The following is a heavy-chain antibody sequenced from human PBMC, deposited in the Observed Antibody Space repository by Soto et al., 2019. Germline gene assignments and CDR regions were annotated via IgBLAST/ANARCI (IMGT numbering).Heavy chain of an antibody. CDR3: AKPLGSGTDRYYFDY. Sequence: SETLSLTCTVSGGSIDGYYWSWVRQPPGKGLEWIGFISYSGSTNYNPPLKSRVTMSIDSSKNQFSLKVTSVTAEDTAVYYCAKPLGSGTDRYYFDYWGQGTLVTVSS. CDR1: GGSIDGYY. D-gene: IGHD1-26*01. CDR2: ISYSGST. V-gene: IGHV4-59*12. J-gene: IGHJ4*02.